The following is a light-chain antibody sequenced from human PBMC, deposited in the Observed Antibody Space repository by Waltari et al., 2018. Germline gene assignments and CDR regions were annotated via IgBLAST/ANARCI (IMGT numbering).Light chain of an antibody. Sequence: QSALTQTASVSGSPGQSITISCTGTSSDVGGYNYVPWYQQHPGKAPKHLLYDVDYLPSWVSNRFSGSKTVTTSSLTISGLQAVYETVYYCASFTGNVVFGGGTTLTVL. CDR3: ASFTGNVV. J-gene: IGLJ2*01. CDR1: SSDVGGYNY. CDR2: DVD. V-gene: IGLV2-14*03.